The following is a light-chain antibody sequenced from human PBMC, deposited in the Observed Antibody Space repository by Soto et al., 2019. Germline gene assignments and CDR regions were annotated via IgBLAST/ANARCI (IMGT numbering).Light chain of an antibody. Sequence: EIVMTQSPVTLSVSPGERATLSCRASQNISRSLAWYQQKPGQGPSLLIYGTSTRAGGVPARFSGGGSGTEFTLTITSLQSEDFAVYYCQQYGSSWTFGQGTKVDIK. J-gene: IGKJ1*01. CDR2: GTS. CDR1: QNISRS. CDR3: QQYGSSWT. V-gene: IGKV3-15*01.